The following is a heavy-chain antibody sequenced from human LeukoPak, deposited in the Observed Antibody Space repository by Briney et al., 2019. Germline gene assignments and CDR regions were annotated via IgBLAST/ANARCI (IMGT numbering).Heavy chain of an antibody. D-gene: IGHD3-22*01. CDR2: ISYSGST. V-gene: IGHV4-59*01. Sequence: SGTLSLTCTVSGGSISSYYWSWIRQPPGKGLEWIACISYSGSTKYNPSFKSRVTISVDTSKNQLSLKLSSVTAADTAVYYCARGPGFDSSGYLNWFDPWGQGTLVTVSS. CDR1: GGSISSYY. J-gene: IGHJ5*02. CDR3: ARGPGFDSSGYLNWFDP.